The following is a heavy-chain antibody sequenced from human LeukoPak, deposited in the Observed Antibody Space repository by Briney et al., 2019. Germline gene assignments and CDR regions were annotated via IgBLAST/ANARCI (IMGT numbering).Heavy chain of an antibody. D-gene: IGHD6-13*01. J-gene: IGHJ4*02. CDR2: INAGNGNT. Sequence: ASVKVSCKASGCTFTSYAMRWVRRAPGQRLEWMGWINAGNGNTKYSQKFQGRVTITRDTSASTAYMELSSLRSEDTAVYYCARRYRSSWYAPFDYWGQGTLLTVSS. V-gene: IGHV1-3*01. CDR1: GCTFTSYA. CDR3: ARRYRSSWYAPFDY.